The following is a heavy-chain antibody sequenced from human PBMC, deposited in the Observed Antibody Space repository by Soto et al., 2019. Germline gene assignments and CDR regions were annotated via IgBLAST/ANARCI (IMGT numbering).Heavy chain of an antibody. CDR1: GFTVSSNY. D-gene: IGHD3-22*01. J-gene: IGHJ4*02. V-gene: IGHV3-66*01. CDR2: IYSGGST. CDR3: ARGPGVVITYFDY. Sequence: GGSLSLSCAASGFTVSSNYMSWVRQAPGKGLEWVSVIYSGGSTYYADSVKGRFTISRDNSKNTLYLQMNSLRAEDTAVYYCARGPGVVITYFDYWGQGTLVTVSS.